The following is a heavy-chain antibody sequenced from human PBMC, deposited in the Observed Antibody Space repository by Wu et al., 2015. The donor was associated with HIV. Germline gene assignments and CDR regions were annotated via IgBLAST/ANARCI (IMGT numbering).Heavy chain of an antibody. Sequence: QVQLVQSGAEVKKPGSSVKVSCKASGGTFSSYAISWVRQAPGQGLEWMGRIIPIFGTANYAQKFQGRVTITADESTSTAYMELSSLRSEDTAVYYCARSPGRITISIPPIHNWYFDLWGRGTLVTVSS. CDR1: GGTFSSYA. V-gene: IGHV1-69*13. CDR3: ARSPGRITISIPPIHNWYFDL. D-gene: IGHD3-9*01. CDR2: IIPIFGTA. J-gene: IGHJ2*01.